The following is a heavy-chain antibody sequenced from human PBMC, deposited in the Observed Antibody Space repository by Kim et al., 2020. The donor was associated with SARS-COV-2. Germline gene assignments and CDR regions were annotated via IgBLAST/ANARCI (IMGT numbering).Heavy chain of an antibody. CDR1: GGTFSSYA. J-gene: IGHJ3*02. CDR2: IIPIFGTA. Sequence: SVKVSCKASGGTFSSYAISWVRQAPGQGLEWMGGIIPIFGTANYAQKFQGRVTITADESTSTAYMELSSLRSEDTAVYYCARGVVRYCSSTSCPGGAFDIWGQGTMVTVSS. CDR3: ARGVVRYCSSTSCPGGAFDI. D-gene: IGHD2-2*01. V-gene: IGHV1-69*13.